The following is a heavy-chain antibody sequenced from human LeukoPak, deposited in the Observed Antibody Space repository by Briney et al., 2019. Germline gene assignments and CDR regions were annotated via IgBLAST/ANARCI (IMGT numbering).Heavy chain of an antibody. D-gene: IGHD2-21*01. CDR3: ARGEGVSWFDT. Sequence: GESLKISCKGSGYSFTSYWIGWVRQMPGKGLELIGIIYPGDSDTRYSPSFQGQVTISADESSRTAYLQWSSLTASDTAMYYCARGEGVSWFDTWGQGTLVTVSS. V-gene: IGHV5-51*01. CDR1: GYSFTSYW. J-gene: IGHJ5*02. CDR2: IYPGDSDT.